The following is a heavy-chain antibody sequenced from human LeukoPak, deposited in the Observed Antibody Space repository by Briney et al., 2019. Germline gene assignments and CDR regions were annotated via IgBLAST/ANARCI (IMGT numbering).Heavy chain of an antibody. CDR1: GYSFTSYW. D-gene: IGHD6-13*01. CDR3: ARAHIAAVGRVNYYYGMDV. Sequence: GESLKISCKGSGYSFTSYWIGWVRQMSGRGLEWMGIIYPGDSDTKYSPSFQGQVTISADRSITTAYLQWSSLKASDTAMYYCARAHIAAVGRVNYYYGMDVWGQGTTVTVSS. V-gene: IGHV5-51*01. J-gene: IGHJ6*02. CDR2: IYPGDSDT.